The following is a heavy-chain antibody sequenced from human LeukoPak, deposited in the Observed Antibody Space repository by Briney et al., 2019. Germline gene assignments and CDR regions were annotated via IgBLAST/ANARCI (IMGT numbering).Heavy chain of an antibody. J-gene: IGHJ4*02. CDR2: ISYDGSNK. Sequence: GRSLRLSCAASGFTFSSYGMHWVRKAPGKGLEWVAVISYDGSNKYYADSVKGRFTISRDNSKNTLYLQMNSLRAEDTAVYYCAKRGATGGHYFDYWGQGTLVTVSS. CDR3: AKRGATGGHYFDY. V-gene: IGHV3-30*18. CDR1: GFTFSSYG. D-gene: IGHD1-26*01.